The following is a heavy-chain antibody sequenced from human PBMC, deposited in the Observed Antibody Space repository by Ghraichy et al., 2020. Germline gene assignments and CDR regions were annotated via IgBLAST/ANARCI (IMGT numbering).Heavy chain of an antibody. CDR3: AMTLNYDFWSAIKDAFDI. V-gene: IGHV4-31*03. Sequence: LRLSCTVSGGSISSGGYYWSWIRQHPGKGLEWIGYIYYSGSTYYNPSLKSRVTISVDTSKNQFSLKLSSVTAADTAVYYCAMTLNYDFWSAIKDAFDIWGQGTMVTVSS. CDR1: GGSISSGGYY. J-gene: IGHJ3*02. CDR2: IYYSGST. D-gene: IGHD3-3*01.